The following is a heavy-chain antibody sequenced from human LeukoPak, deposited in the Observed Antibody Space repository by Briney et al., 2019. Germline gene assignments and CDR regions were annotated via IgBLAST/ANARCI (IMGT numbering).Heavy chain of an antibody. CDR3: AKASSETNFDY. D-gene: IGHD2-2*01. CDR1: GFTVSTNY. V-gene: IGHV3-66*01. CDR2: ISSDGST. Sequence: GGSLRLSCAASGFTVSTNYMTWVRQAPGKGLEWVSVISSDGSTYNADSVKGRFTISRDNSQNTLYLQMNSLRVEDTAVYYCAKASSETNFDYWGQGTLVTVSS. J-gene: IGHJ4*02.